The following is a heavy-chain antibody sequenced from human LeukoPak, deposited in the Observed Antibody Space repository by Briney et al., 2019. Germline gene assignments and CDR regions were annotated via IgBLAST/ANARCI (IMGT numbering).Heavy chain of an antibody. D-gene: IGHD3-10*01. J-gene: IGHJ4*02. V-gene: IGHV4-59*08. Sequence: SETLSLTCTVSGGSIVSYYWSWIRQPPGKGLEWIGYIYYSGSTNYNPSLKSRVTISVGTSKNQFSLKLSSVTAADTAVYYCARQRGGGSGSYYNGVDYWGQGTLVTVSS. CDR2: IYYSGST. CDR1: GGSIVSYY. CDR3: ARQRGGGSGSYYNGVDY.